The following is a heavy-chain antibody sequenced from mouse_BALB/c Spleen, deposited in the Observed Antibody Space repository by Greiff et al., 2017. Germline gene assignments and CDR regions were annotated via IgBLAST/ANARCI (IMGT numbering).Heavy chain of an antibody. CDR2: IDPSDSET. CDR1: GYSFTSYW. Sequence: QVQLQQSGPQLVRPGASVQISCKASGYSFTSYWMHWVKQRPGQGLEWIGMIDPSDSETRLNQKFKDKATLTVDKSSSTAYMQLSSPTSEDSAVYYCARGGNGNSYYFDYGGKGTTLTVSS. J-gene: IGHJ2*01. V-gene: IGHV1S126*01. D-gene: IGHD2-1*01. CDR3: ARGGNGNSYYFDY.